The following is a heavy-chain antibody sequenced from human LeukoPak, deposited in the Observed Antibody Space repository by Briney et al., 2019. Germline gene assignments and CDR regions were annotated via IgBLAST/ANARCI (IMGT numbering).Heavy chain of an antibody. CDR1: GDTFTEYY. D-gene: IGHD1-1*01. CDR3: ARGGTGSSYYYYYMAV. CDR2: VNPNSGGT. V-gene: IGHV1-2*02. J-gene: IGHJ6*03. Sequence: ASVKVSCKTSGDTFTEYYIHWVRQAPGHGLECMGWVNPNSGGTNYAQKFQGRVTMTRDTSISTAYMELSRLRSDDTAVYYCARGGTGSSYYYYYMAVWGKGTTVTVSS.